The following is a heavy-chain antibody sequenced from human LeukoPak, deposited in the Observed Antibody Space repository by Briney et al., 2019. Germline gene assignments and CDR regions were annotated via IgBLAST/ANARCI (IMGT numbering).Heavy chain of an antibody. J-gene: IGHJ3*01. D-gene: IGHD1-26*01. Sequence: PGGSLRLSCAASGFTFDNYAMHWVRQVPGKGLEWVSGISWNSGSMGYVDSVQGRFTISRDNAKNSLYLQMNSLKTEDMALYYCVKDMKSGSYWGFGAFHLWGQGTMVTVSS. V-gene: IGHV3-9*03. CDR1: GFTFDNYA. CDR3: VKDMKSGSYWGFGAFHL. CDR2: ISWNSGSM.